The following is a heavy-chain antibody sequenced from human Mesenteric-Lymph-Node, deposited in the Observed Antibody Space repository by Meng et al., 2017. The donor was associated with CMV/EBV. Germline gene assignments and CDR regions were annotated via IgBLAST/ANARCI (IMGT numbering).Heavy chain of an antibody. CDR3: ARESRGVKTSWARTSFQH. V-gene: IGHV1-2*02. CDR1: GYTFTGYY. D-gene: IGHD3-10*01. Sequence: ASVKVSCKASGYTFTGYYMHWVRQAPGQGLEWMGWINPNSGGTNYAQKFQGRVTMTRDTSISTAYMELSRLRSDDTAVYYCARESRGVKTSWARTSFQHWGQGTLATVSS. J-gene: IGHJ1*01. CDR2: INPNSGGT.